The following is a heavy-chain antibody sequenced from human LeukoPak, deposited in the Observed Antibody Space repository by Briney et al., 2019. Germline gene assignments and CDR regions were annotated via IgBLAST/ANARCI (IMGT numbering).Heavy chain of an antibody. CDR3: ARVTGYMIEDYFDY. D-gene: IGHD3-22*01. V-gene: IGHV4-59*01. J-gene: IGHJ4*02. CDR1: GGSISTYY. Sequence: SETLSLTCTVSGGSISTYYWSWIRQPPGKGLEWIGYIYYSGSTNYNPSLKSRVTISVDTSKNQFSLKLRSVTAADTAVYYCARVTGYMIEDYFDYWGQGTLVTVSS. CDR2: IYYSGST.